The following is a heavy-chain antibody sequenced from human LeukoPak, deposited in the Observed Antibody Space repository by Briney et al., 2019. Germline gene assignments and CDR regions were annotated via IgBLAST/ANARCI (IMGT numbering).Heavy chain of an antibody. Sequence: SLRLSCAASGFTFSNYAMHWVRQAPGKGLEWVASISYDGSNKYYAVSVKGRFTISRDNSKNMLYLQMNSLRAEDTAVYYCAKDSGLYYKEVWGKGTTVTVSS. J-gene: IGHJ6*03. CDR3: AKDSGLYYKEV. V-gene: IGHV3-30*04. CDR2: ISYDGSNK. CDR1: GFTFSNYA. D-gene: IGHD3-16*01.